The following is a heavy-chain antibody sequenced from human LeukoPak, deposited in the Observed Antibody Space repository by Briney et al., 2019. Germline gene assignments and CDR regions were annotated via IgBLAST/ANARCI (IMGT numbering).Heavy chain of an antibody. CDR2: ISSNGGST. V-gene: IGHV3-64D*06. D-gene: IGHD5-12*01. CDR3: HCGYDPPGNY. Sequence: GGSLRLSCSASGFTFSSYAMHWVREAPGKGLEYVSAISSNGGSTYYADSVKGRFTISRDNSKNTLYLQMSSLRAEDTAVYYCHCGYDPPGNYWGQGTLVTVSS. CDR1: GFTFSSYA. J-gene: IGHJ4*02.